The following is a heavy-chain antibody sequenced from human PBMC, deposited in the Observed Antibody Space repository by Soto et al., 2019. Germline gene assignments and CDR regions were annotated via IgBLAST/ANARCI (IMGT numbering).Heavy chain of an antibody. J-gene: IGHJ6*02. D-gene: IGHD6-13*01. CDR1: GDSVSSNSAA. Sequence: PAQTLSLTCASSGDSVSSNSAAWNWIRQSPSRGLEWLGRTYYRSKWYNDYAVSVKSRITINPDTSKNQFSLQLNSVTPEDTAVYYCARVLSSWYGTDVWGQGTTVTVPS. V-gene: IGHV6-1*01. CDR2: TYYRSKWYN. CDR3: ARVLSSWYGTDV.